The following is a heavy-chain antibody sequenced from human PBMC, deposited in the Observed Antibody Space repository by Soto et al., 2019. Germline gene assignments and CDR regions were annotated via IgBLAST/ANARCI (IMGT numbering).Heavy chain of an antibody. D-gene: IGHD3-10*01. Sequence: ASVKVSCKASGYTFTSYGISWVRQAPGQGLEWMGWISAYNGNTNYAQKLQGRVTMTTDTSTSTAYMELRSLRSGDTAVYYCARDGSGSYYTFYYYGMDVWGQGTTVTVSS. CDR3: ARDGSGSYYTFYYYGMDV. V-gene: IGHV1-18*01. CDR1: GYTFTSYG. CDR2: ISAYNGNT. J-gene: IGHJ6*02.